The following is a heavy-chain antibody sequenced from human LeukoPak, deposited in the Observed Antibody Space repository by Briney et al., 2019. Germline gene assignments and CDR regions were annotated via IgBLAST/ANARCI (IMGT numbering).Heavy chain of an antibody. V-gene: IGHV3-7*01. CDR3: ARDLYRIVVVPHYFDY. Sequence: GGSLRLSCVASGFTFSDYWMSWVRQAPGKGLEGVANIKEDGSEKYYVDSVKGRFTISRDNAKKSLYLQMNSLRAEDTAVYYCARDLYRIVVVPHYFDYWGQGTLVTVSS. CDR1: GFTFSDYW. J-gene: IGHJ4*02. D-gene: IGHD3-22*01. CDR2: IKEDGSEK.